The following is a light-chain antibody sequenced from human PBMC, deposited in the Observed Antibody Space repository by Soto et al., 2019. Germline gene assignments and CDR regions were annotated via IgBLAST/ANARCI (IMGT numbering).Light chain of an antibody. J-gene: IGKJ5*01. CDR2: DAS. CDR3: QHYHNLPIT. V-gene: IGKV1-33*01. Sequence: DIQLTQSPSPLSASVGDRVTISCQASQDISYHLNWYQQKPGKAPNVLIYDASRLEPGVPSRFSASGSGIDFTFTISSLQPEDIATYYCQHYHNLPITFGQGKRLEI. CDR1: QDISYH.